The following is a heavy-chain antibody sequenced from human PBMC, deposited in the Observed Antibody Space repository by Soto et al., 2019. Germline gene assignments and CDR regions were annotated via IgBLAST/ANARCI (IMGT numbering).Heavy chain of an antibody. J-gene: IGHJ3*02. Sequence: SETLSLTCTVSGGPITNYYYSWIRQPPGKGLEWIGYIFHTGTTSYNPSLKSRVTLSVDTSQSQFSLKLNSVTAADTAFYYCTTEAYDNSGSLAFDIWGPGTLVTVSS. CDR3: TTEAYDNSGSLAFDI. D-gene: IGHD3-22*01. CDR2: IFHTGTT. V-gene: IGHV4-59*08. CDR1: GGPITNYY.